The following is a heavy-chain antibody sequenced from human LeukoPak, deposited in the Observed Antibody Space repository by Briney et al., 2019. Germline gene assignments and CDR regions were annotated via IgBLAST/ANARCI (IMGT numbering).Heavy chain of an antibody. CDR3: ASHRRVGYYDSSGYLAY. CDR2: ISGSGGST. CDR1: GFTFSSTA. V-gene: IGHV3-23*01. D-gene: IGHD3-22*01. J-gene: IGHJ4*02. Sequence: PGGSLRLSCAASGFTFSSTAMTWVRQAPGKGLEWVSAISGSGGSTYYADSVKGRFAISRDNSKNTLYLQMNSLRAEDTAVYYCASHRRVGYYDSSGYLAYWGQGTLVTVSS.